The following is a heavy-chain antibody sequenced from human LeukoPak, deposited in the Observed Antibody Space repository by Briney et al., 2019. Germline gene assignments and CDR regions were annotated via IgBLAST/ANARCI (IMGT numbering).Heavy chain of an antibody. CDR3: TRPELAAAGIAWFDP. V-gene: IGHV3-73*01. D-gene: IGHD6-13*01. Sequence: GGSLRLSCAASGFTFSGSAMHWVRQASGKGLEWVGRIRSKANSYATAYAASVKGRFTISRDDSKNTAYLQMNRLKTEDTAVYYCTRPELAAAGIAWFDPWGQGTLVTVSS. CDR2: IRSKANSYAT. J-gene: IGHJ5*02. CDR1: GFTFSGSA.